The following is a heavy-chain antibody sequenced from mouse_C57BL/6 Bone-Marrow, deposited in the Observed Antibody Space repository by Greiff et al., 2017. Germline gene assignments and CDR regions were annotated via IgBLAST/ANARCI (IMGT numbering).Heavy chain of an antibody. J-gene: IGHJ3*01. CDR3: ASGYGNYMFAY. CDR2: IWGVGST. V-gene: IGHV2-6*01. D-gene: IGHD2-1*01. CDR1: GFSLTSYG. Sequence: VNVVESGPGLVAPSQSLSITCTVSGFSLTSYGVDWVRQSPGKGLEWLGVIWGVGSTNYNSALKSRLSISKDNSKSQVFLKMNSLQTDDTAMYYCASGYGNYMFAYWGQGTLVTVSA.